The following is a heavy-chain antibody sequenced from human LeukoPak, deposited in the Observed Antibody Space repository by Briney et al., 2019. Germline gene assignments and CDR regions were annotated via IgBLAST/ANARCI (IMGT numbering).Heavy chain of an antibody. CDR3: ARWGARKYSQGFDY. V-gene: IGHV3-30*03. CDR2: ISYDGSDK. D-gene: IGHD3-16*01. CDR1: GFSFSGYG. Sequence: GGSLRLSCAASGFSFSGYGMHWVRQAPGKGLEWVAVISYDGSDKRYGDSVKGRFTISRDNSKNTLYLQMNSLRAEDTAVYYCARWGARKYSQGFDYWGQGTLVTVSS. J-gene: IGHJ4*02.